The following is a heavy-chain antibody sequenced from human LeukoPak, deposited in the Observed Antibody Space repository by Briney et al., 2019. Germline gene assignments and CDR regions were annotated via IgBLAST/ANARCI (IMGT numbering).Heavy chain of an antibody. CDR2: ISYDGSNK. CDR1: GFSFSNYW. Sequence: GGSLRLSCAASGFSFSNYWMTWIRQAPGKGLEWVAVISYDGSNKYYADSVKGRFTISRGNSKNTLYLQMNSLRAEDTAVYYCARAMDYYHSSGYYDAYYFDYWGQGTLVTVSS. D-gene: IGHD3-22*01. V-gene: IGHV3-30-3*01. CDR3: ARAMDYYHSSGYYDAYYFDY. J-gene: IGHJ4*02.